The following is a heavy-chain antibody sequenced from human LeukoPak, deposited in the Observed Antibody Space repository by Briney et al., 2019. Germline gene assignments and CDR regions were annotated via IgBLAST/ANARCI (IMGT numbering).Heavy chain of an antibody. CDR2: IYYSGST. V-gene: IGHV4-59*01. CDR3: ARADYDFWSGYYTRAGGSYNWFDP. CDR1: GGSFSGYH. D-gene: IGHD3-3*01. J-gene: IGHJ5*02. Sequence: SETLSLTCAVYGGSFSGYHWSWVRQPPGKGLEWIGYIYYSGSTNYNPSLKSRVTISVDTSKHQFSLKLSSVTAADTAVYYCARADYDFWSGYYTRAGGSYNWFDPWGQGTLVTVSS.